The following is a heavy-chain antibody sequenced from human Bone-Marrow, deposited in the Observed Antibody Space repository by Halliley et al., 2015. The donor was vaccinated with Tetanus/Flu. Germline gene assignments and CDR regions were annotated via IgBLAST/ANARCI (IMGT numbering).Heavy chain of an antibody. CDR1: GGSISSGGYY. Sequence: TLSLTCTVSGGSISSGGYYWIWIRQHPGKGLEWIGYIYYSGSTYYNPSLKSRVTISVDTSKNQFSLKLRSVTAAVTAVYYCARVLGYSGSGSKTHFVYWGQGTLVAVSS. CDR3: ARVLGYSGSGSKTHFVY. J-gene: IGHJ4*02. CDR2: IYYSGST. D-gene: IGHD3-10*01. V-gene: IGHV4-31*03.